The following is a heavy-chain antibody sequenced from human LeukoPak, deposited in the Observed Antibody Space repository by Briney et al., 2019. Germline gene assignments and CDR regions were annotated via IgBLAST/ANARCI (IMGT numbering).Heavy chain of an antibody. CDR3: ARASVAGSFDY. D-gene: IGHD6-19*01. Sequence: SETLSLTCTVSGGSINSADYYWGWIRQPPGKGLEWIGSIFYTESTHYSPSLKSRVNMSVDTAKNQFSLKLSSVTAADTAVYYCARASVAGSFDYWGQGTRVTVS. V-gene: IGHV4-39*07. CDR1: GGSINSADYY. CDR2: IFYTEST. J-gene: IGHJ4*02.